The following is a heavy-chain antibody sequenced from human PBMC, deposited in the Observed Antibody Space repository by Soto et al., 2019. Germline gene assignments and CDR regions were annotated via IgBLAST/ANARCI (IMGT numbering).Heavy chain of an antibody. CDR3: ARRVHDGGRFYYVDC. Sequence: QLQLQESGPGLVTPSETLSLTCSFSGASVSSDTYLWGRIRQAPGKGLEWIGSASYTGATYLTPSHKSRVTISVDTSKYQCSLNLSSLTAADTAVYYCARRVHDGGRFYYVDCCGQGILVTVYS. D-gene: IGHD3-22*01. J-gene: IGHJ4*02. CDR1: GASVSSDTYL. V-gene: IGHV4-39*01. CDR2: ASYTGAT.